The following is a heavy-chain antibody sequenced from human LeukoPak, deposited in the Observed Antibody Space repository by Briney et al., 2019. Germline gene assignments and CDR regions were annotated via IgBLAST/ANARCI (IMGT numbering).Heavy chain of an antibody. J-gene: IGHJ3*02. CDR2: LSGSGTSP. CDR3: ARCFDI. CDR1: GFTVGSYA. Sequence: GGSLRLSCAVSGFTVGSYAMSWVRQPPGKGLEWVSSLSGSGTSPYYADSVRGRFTISRDNAKNSLYLQMNSLRAEDTAVYYCARCFDIWGQGTMVTVSS. V-gene: IGHV3-23*01.